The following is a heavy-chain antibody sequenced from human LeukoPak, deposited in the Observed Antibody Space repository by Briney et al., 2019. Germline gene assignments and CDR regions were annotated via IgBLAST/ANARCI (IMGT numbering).Heavy chain of an antibody. Sequence: ASVKVSCXASGGTFSSYAISWVRQAPGQGLEWMGRIIPIFGTANYAQKFQGRVTITTDESTSTAYMELSSLRSEDTAVYYCARGIVGATTGDAFDIWGQGTMVTVSS. CDR1: GGTFSSYA. CDR3: ARGIVGATTGDAFDI. V-gene: IGHV1-69*05. J-gene: IGHJ3*02. D-gene: IGHD1-26*01. CDR2: IIPIFGTA.